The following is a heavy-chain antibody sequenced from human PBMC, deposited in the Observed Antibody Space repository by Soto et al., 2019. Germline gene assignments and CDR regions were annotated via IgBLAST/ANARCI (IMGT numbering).Heavy chain of an antibody. CDR2: TNPRGGST. CDR1: GYTFTRYY. Sequence: GASVKVSCKASGYTFTRYYIHWVRQAPGQGLEWMGITNPRGGSTTYAQKFQGRVTLTSDTSTSTAYMELSRLRSEDTAVYFCARDSIVARYYFDYWGQGTPVTVSS. CDR3: ARDSIVARYYFDY. V-gene: IGHV1-46*01. J-gene: IGHJ4*02. D-gene: IGHD6-6*01.